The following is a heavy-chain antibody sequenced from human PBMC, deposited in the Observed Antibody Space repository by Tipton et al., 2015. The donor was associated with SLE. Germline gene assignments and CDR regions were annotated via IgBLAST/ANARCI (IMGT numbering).Heavy chain of an antibody. J-gene: IGHJ4*02. V-gene: IGHV3-9*01. CDR2: ISWNSGSI. CDR3: ARDDPRRYSNYFDY. Sequence: SLRLSCAASGFTFDDYAMHWVRQAPGKGLEWVSGISWNSGSIDYADSVKGRFTISRDNAKNSLYLQMNSLRAEDTAVYYCARDDPRRYSNYFDYWGQVTLVTVSS. D-gene: IGHD2-15*01. CDR1: GFTFDDYA.